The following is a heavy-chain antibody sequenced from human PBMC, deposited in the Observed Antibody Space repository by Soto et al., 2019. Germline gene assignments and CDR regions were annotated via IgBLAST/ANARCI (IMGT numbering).Heavy chain of an antibody. V-gene: IGHV4-4*02. CDR1: GGSFTSNNW. Sequence: PSATLSRTCAVSGGSFTSNNWWTLFRQPPGQGLEWIGEIYRTGSTNYNPSLKSRVTISLDKSENQFSLKVTSLTAADTAVYYCASRDPGTSVDYWGQGTLVTVSS. CDR3: ASRDPGTSVDY. D-gene: IGHD1-7*01. J-gene: IGHJ4*02. CDR2: IYRTGST.